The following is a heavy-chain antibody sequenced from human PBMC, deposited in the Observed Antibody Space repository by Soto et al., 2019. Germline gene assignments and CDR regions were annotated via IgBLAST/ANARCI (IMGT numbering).Heavy chain of an antibody. D-gene: IGHD3-3*01. V-gene: IGHV2-5*02. CDR2: IYWDDDK. CDR1: GFSLTTSGVG. J-gene: IGHJ4*02. Sequence: QITLNESGPTVVRPTETLTLTCRFSGFSLTTSGVGVGWIRQSPGKAPEWLALIYWDDDKRYSASLKSRLTITKDTSKNQVVLTVSDLDPPDTGTYYCAHRVLRTVFGLVTTTAIYFDFWGQGTPVAVSS. CDR3: AHRVLRTVFGLVTTTAIYFDF.